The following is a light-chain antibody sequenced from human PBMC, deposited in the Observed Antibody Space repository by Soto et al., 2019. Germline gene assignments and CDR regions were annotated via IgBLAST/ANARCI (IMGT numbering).Light chain of an antibody. Sequence: DIQMTQSPVSLSASVGDRVTITCRASQTISRNLNWYQQKPGKAPKLLIFAASSLQSGVPLRFSGSGSGTDFTLTISSLQPEDFATYYCQQSYDTPLTFGGGNKVEIK. CDR3: QQSYDTPLT. CDR1: QTISRN. CDR2: AAS. J-gene: IGKJ4*01. V-gene: IGKV1-39*01.